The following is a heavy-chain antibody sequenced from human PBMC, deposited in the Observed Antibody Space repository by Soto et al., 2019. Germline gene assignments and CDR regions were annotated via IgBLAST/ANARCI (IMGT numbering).Heavy chain of an antibody. CDR2: IYSGGST. CDR3: ARDSSGSRYFDY. CDR1: GFTVSSNY. D-gene: IGHD6-19*01. J-gene: IGHJ4*02. V-gene: IGHV3-66*01. Sequence: GGSLRLSCAASGFTVSSNYMSWVRQAPGKGLEWVSVIYSGGSTYYADSVKGRFTISRDNSKNTLYLQMNSLRAEDTAVYYCARDSSGSRYFDYWGQGTLVTVSS.